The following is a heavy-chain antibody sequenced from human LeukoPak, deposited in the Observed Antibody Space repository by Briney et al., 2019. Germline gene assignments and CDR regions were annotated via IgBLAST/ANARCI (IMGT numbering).Heavy chain of an antibody. V-gene: IGHV1-3*01. CDR3: ARDQGGGESWGSWYVDYYGMDV. J-gene: IGHJ6*02. CDR1: GYTFTSYA. Sequence: ASVKVSCKASGYTFTSYAMHWVRQAPGQRLEWMGWINAGNGNTKYSQKFQGRVTIARDTSASTAYMELSSLRSEDTAVYYCARDQGGGESWGSWYVDYYGMDVWGQGTTVTVSS. D-gene: IGHD6-13*01. CDR2: INAGNGNT.